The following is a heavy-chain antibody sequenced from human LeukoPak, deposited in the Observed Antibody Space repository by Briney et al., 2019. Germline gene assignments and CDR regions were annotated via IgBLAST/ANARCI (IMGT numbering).Heavy chain of an antibody. CDR3: ASGYWFLDL. CDR2: IHHTGST. CDR1: GGSISSGGYS. J-gene: IGHJ2*01. Sequence: PSETLSLTCAVSGGSISSGGYSWTWLRQPPGKGLEWIGYIHHTGSTYYKPSLKSRGTISVDRSKTQFSLKLTSVTAADTAVYYCASGYWFLDLWGRGTLVTVSS. V-gene: IGHV4-30-2*01.